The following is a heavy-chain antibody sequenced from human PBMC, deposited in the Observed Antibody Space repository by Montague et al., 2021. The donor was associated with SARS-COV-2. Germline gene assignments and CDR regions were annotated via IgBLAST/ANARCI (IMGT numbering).Heavy chain of an antibody. V-gene: IGHV4-39*01. D-gene: IGHD3-22*01. CDR2: IYHDGNT. J-gene: IGHJ1*01. CDR3: ARGPKMGGSGYYYN. CDR1: GGSVSRISSH. Sequence: SETLSLTCTVSGGSVSRISSHWGWIRQPPGKGLEWIGSIYHDGNTYYNPSLKTRVSLSIDERKNQFSLKFYSVTVADTAVYSCARGPKMGGSGYYYNWGQGILVTVSS.